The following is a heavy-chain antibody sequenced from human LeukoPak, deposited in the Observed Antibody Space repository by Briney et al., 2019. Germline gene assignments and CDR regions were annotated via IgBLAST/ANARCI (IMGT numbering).Heavy chain of an antibody. Sequence: SVKVSCKASGGTFSSYAISWVRQAPGQGLEWMGGIIPNFGTANYAQKFQGRVTITADESTSTAYMELSSLRSEDTAVYYCASTVVPAATVGDYYYYHGMDVWGKGTTVTVSS. CDR2: IIPNFGTA. V-gene: IGHV1-69*13. CDR1: GGTFSSYA. J-gene: IGHJ6*04. CDR3: ASTVVPAATVGDYYYYHGMDV. D-gene: IGHD2-2*01.